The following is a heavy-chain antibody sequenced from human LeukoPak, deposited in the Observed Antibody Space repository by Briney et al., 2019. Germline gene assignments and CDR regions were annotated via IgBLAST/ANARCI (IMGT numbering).Heavy chain of an antibody. CDR3: ARGNRWLVFYYYGMDV. Sequence: PGGSLRLSCAASGFTFSSYRMNWVRQAPGKGLEWVSYISSSSSTIYYADSVKGRFTISRDNAKNSLYLQMNSLRAEDTAVYYCARGNRWLVFYYYGMDVWGQGTTVTVSS. CDR2: ISSSSSTI. J-gene: IGHJ6*02. CDR1: GFTFSSYR. V-gene: IGHV3-48*01. D-gene: IGHD6-19*01.